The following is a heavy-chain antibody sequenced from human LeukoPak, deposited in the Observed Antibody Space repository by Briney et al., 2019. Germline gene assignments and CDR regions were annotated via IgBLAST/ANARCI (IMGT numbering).Heavy chain of an antibody. D-gene: IGHD6-13*01. Sequence: GGSLRLTCAASGFTFSSYSMNWVRQAPGKGLEWVSYISSSSSTIYYVDSVKGRFTISRDNAKNSLYLQMNSLRAEDTAVYYCARVGGYNYWGQGTLVTVSS. CDR3: ARVGGYNY. CDR1: GFTFSSYS. CDR2: ISSSSSTI. J-gene: IGHJ4*02. V-gene: IGHV3-48*04.